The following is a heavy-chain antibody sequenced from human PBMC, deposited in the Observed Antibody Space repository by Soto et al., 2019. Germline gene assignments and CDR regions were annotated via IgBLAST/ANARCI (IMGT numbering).Heavy chain of an antibody. CDR2: IFYFGST. J-gene: IGHJ4*02. CDR3: ARHSPDFDWLSQFDY. D-gene: IGHD3-9*01. V-gene: IGHV4-59*08. CDR1: GVSISSYY. Sequence: SETLSLTCTVSGVSISSYYWSWIRQTPGKGLEWIGYIFYFGSTNYNPSLKSRVTLSIDTSKNQLSLKLSSVTAADTAVYYCARHSPDFDWLSQFDYWGQGTLVTVSS.